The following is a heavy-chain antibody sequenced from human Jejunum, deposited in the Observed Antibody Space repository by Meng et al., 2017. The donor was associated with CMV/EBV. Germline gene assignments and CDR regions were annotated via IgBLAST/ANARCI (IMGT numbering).Heavy chain of an antibody. J-gene: IGHJ3*02. V-gene: IGHV3-53*01. D-gene: IGHD1-26*01. CDR2: IYIGSST. Sequence: VSGFPFRSSYMCWVRQSPGKGLEWVSSIYIGSSTDYAASVKGRFTISRDNVKNPLILQMTNLRAEDTALYYCARFSIVGRTNAFDIWGQGTMVTVSS. CDR1: GFPFRSSY. CDR3: ARFSIVGRTNAFDI.